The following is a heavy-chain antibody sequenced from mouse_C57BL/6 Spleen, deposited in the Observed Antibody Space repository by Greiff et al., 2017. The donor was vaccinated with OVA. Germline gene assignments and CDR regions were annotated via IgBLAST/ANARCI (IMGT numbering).Heavy chain of an antibody. V-gene: IGHV1-26*01. J-gene: IGHJ1*03. CDR3: ARNYDCYFDF. Sequence: EVQLQQSGPELVKPGASVKISCKASGYTFTDYYMNWVKQSHGKSLEWIGEINPSNGGTSYNQKFKGKATLTVDKSSRTAYMQLRSLTSEDSAVYYCARNYDCYFDFWGTGTTVTVSS. CDR2: INPSNGGT. CDR1: GYTFTDYY. D-gene: IGHD2-4*01.